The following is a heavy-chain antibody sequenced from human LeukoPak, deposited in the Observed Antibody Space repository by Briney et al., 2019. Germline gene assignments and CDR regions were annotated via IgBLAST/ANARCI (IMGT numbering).Heavy chain of an antibody. CDR2: ISWNSGSI. D-gene: IGHD3-9*01. Sequence: GRSLRLSCAASGFTFDDYAMHWVRHAPGKGLEWVSGISWNSGSIGYADSVKGRFTISRDNAKNSLYLQMNSLRAEDTALYYCAKENKPHYDILTGPDGYWGQGTLVTVSS. J-gene: IGHJ4*02. V-gene: IGHV3-9*01. CDR1: GFTFDDYA. CDR3: AKENKPHYDILTGPDGY.